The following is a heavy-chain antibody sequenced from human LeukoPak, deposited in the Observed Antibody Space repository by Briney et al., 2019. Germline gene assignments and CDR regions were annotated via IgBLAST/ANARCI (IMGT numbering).Heavy chain of an antibody. V-gene: IGHV1-2*02. CDR1: GYTFTDYF. J-gene: IGHJ4*02. D-gene: IGHD5-24*01. CDR3: ARDPRDGHNCPFDY. CDR2: INPNSGDT. Sequence: ASVKVSCKASGYTFTDYFTHWVRQAPGQGLEWMGWINPNSGDTNYAQKFQGRVTMTRDTSITTAYMELISLRSDETAVYYCARDPRDGHNCPFDYWGQGTLVTVSS.